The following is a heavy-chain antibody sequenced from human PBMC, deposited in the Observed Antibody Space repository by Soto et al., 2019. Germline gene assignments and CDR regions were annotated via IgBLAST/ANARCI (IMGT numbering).Heavy chain of an antibody. D-gene: IGHD1-20*01. CDR2: ITYDSSNK. J-gene: IGHJ4*02. CDR1: GFTFSSYG. V-gene: IGHV3-30*03. Sequence: GGSLRLCYPSSGFTFSSYGMRRVRQAPGKGLEWVAFITYDSSNKYYAESVKGRFTISRDNAKNTLYLQMNSLKAEDTALYYCSSRYNSTWFPNWGQGTLVTVSS. CDR3: SSRYNSTWFPN.